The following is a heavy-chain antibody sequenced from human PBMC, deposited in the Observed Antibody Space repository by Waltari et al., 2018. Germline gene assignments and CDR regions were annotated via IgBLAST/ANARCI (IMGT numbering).Heavy chain of an antibody. J-gene: IGHJ3*02. V-gene: IGHV1-8*03. Sequence: QVQLEQSGAEMVKPGASVRVSCKASGYSFRRSDISWVRQAHGQGLEWMGWMNTNSGNTGYAEKFQGRVTITRNTSINTAYMDLSGLRSEDTAVYYCARGSGDLDIWGQGTMVTVSS. CDR3: ARGSGDLDI. CDR2: MNTNSGNT. CDR1: GYSFRRSD. D-gene: IGHD2-21*01.